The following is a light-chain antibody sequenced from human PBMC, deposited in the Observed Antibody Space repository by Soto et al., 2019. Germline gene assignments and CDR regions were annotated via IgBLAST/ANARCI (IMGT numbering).Light chain of an antibody. CDR1: SKDVGGYNY. CDR3: SSYSNTSTLYV. Sequence: QPVLTQPASVSGFPGQSITISCTGTSKDVGGYNYVSWYQKHPGKAPKLKIYDVNKRPSGVSNRFSGSKSGNTASLTISGLQAEDEADYYCSSYSNTSTLYVFGTGTKVTDL. V-gene: IGLV2-14*01. J-gene: IGLJ1*01. CDR2: DVN.